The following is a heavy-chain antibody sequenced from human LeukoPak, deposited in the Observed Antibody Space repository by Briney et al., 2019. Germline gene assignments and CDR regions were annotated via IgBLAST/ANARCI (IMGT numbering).Heavy chain of an antibody. J-gene: IGHJ4*02. CDR3: ASPKGGGYSYGTPFDY. Sequence: GGSLRLSCAASGFTFSSYAMSWVRQAPGKGLEWVSSIRSSGGSTFYADSVKGRFTISRDNSKNTLYLQMNSLRAEDTAVYYCASPKGGGYSYGTPFDYWGQGTLVTVSS. D-gene: IGHD5-18*01. CDR1: GFTFSSYA. V-gene: IGHV3-23*01. CDR2: IRSSGGST.